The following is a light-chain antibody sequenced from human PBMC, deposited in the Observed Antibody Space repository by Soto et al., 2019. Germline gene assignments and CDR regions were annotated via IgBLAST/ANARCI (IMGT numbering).Light chain of an antibody. CDR2: AAS. Sequence: DLQMTQSPSSLSASVGDRVTITCRASQSISSYLNWYQQKPGKAPKLLIYAASSLQSGVPSRFSGSGSGTDFTLTISRLQPEDFATYYCQQRYSTPRTFGGGTKVEI. J-gene: IGKJ4*02. CDR1: QSISSY. CDR3: QQRYSTPRT. V-gene: IGKV1-39*01.